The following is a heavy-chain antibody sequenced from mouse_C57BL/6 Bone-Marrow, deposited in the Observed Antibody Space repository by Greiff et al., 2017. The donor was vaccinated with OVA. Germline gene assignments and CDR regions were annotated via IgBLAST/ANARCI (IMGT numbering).Heavy chain of an antibody. CDR2: IYPYNGVS. D-gene: IGHD1-1*01. CDR1: GYSFTGYY. CDR3: ARHLHYYGSSYYAMDY. J-gene: IGHJ4*01. V-gene: IGHV1-31*01. Sequence: VQLQQSGPELVKPGASVKISCKASGYSFTGYYMHWVKQSHGNILDWIGYIYPYNGVSSYNQKFKGKATLTVDKSSSTAYMELRSLTSEDSAVYYCARHLHYYGSSYYAMDYWGQGTSVTVSS.